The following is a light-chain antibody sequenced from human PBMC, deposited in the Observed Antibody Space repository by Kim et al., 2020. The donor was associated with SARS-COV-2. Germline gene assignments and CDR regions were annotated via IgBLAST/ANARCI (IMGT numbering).Light chain of an antibody. Sequence: SPGERATLSCRASQSVSSYLAWYQQKPGQSPRLLISDASNRASGIPARFSGSGSGTDFTLTIRSLEPEDFAVYYCQQRSDWPPITFGQGTRLEIK. CDR2: DAS. J-gene: IGKJ5*01. V-gene: IGKV3-11*01. CDR3: QQRSDWPPIT. CDR1: QSVSSY.